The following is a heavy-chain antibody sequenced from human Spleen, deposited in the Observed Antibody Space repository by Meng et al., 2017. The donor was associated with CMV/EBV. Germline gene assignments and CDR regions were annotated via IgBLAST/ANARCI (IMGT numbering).Heavy chain of an antibody. CDR1: GYD. CDR3: ERGPRGYCSSTSCNRTYYFDY. D-gene: IGHD2-2*02. Sequence: GYDWGWIRQPTGKGMEWIGEINHSGSTNYNPSLKSRITISVDTSKNQFSLKVSSVIAADTDVYFCERGPRGYCSSTSCNRTYYFDYWGQGTLVTVSS. CDR2: INHSGST. V-gene: IGHV4-34*01. J-gene: IGHJ4*02.